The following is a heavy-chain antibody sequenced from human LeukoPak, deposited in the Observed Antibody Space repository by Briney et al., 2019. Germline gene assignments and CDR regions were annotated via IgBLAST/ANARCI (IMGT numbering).Heavy chain of an antibody. CDR3: ARDPDY. Sequence: ASVKVSCKSSGYTFTIYGISWVRQAPGQGLEWMGWISTYNGNTKYAQNFQGRVTLTKVTSTTTAFMELRSLRSDDTAVYYCARDPDYWGQGTLVTVSS. CDR1: GYTFTIYG. CDR2: ISTYNGNT. J-gene: IGHJ4*02. V-gene: IGHV1-18*01.